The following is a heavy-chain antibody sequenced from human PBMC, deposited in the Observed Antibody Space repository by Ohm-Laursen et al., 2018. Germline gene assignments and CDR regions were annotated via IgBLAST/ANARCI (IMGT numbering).Heavy chain of an antibody. Sequence: GSLRLSCAASGFTFSDYYMSWIRQAPGKGLEWASYISSSGSTIYYADSVKGRFTISRDNAKNSLYLQMNSLRPEDTALYYCVKGYCISSSCRYFYGLDVWGQGTTVTVSS. V-gene: IGHV3-11*01. CDR1: GFTFSDYY. CDR2: ISSSGSTI. D-gene: IGHD2-2*01. CDR3: VKGYCISSSCRYFYGLDV. J-gene: IGHJ6*02.